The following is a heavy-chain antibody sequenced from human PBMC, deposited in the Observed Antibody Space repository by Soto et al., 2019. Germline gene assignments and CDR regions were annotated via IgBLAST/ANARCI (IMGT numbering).Heavy chain of an antibody. J-gene: IGHJ3*02. CDR3: ARVALCGTHAFDI. D-gene: IGHD2-21*01. CDR1: GYTFTGCY. V-gene: IGHV1-2*04. Sequence: GASVEVSCKASGYTFTGCYMHWARQAPGQGLEWMGWINPNSGGTNYAQKFQGWVTMTRDTSISTAYMELSRLRSDDTAVYYCARVALCGTHAFDIWGEGTMVTVSS. CDR2: INPNSGGT.